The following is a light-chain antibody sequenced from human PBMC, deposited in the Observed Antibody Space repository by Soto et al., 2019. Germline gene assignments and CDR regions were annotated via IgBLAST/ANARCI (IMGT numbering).Light chain of an antibody. CDR2: DAS. J-gene: IGKJ1*01. Sequence: EIVMTQSPATLSVSLGERATLSSRASQSVSGNLAWYQQRPGQAPRLLIYDASTRATGIPDRFSGSGSGTEFTLTISSLQSEDFAVYCCKQYSKGPSWTFGQGTKVEIK. V-gene: IGKV3-15*01. CDR1: QSVSGN. CDR3: KQYSKGPSWT.